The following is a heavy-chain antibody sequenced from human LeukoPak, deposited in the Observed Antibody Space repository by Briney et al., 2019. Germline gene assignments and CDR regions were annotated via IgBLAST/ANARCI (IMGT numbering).Heavy chain of an antibody. J-gene: IGHJ4*02. D-gene: IGHD6-19*01. CDR2: ISAYNGNT. CDR3: ARDPHRIAVAGTLPFDY. V-gene: IGHV1-18*01. CDR1: GYTFTSYG. Sequence: ASVKVSFKASGYTFTSYGISWVRQAPGQGLEWMGWISAYNGNTNYAQKLQGRVTMTTDTSTSTAYMELRSLRSDDTAVYSCARDPHRIAVAGTLPFDYWGQGTLVTVSS.